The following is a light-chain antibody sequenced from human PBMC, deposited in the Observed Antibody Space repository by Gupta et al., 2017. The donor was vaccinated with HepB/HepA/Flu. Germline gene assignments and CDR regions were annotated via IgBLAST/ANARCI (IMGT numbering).Light chain of an antibody. CDR3: QQYYRTSLT. Sequence: DIVMTQSPDSLAVSLGERATINCKSSQSVLYSSNNKNYLGWYQQKAGQPPKLLIYWASTRQSGVPDRCSGSGSGTDFTLTISSLQAEDVALYYCQQYYRTSLTFGQGTRLEIK. CDR2: WAS. CDR1: QSVLYSSNNKNY. J-gene: IGKJ5*01. V-gene: IGKV4-1*01.